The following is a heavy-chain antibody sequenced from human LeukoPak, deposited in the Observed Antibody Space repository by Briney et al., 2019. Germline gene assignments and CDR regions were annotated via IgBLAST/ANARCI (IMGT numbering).Heavy chain of an antibody. CDR3: AKSIGPYYYGSGSFPDY. V-gene: IGHV3-23*01. CDR2: ISGSGGST. Sequence: PGGSLRLSCAASGFTFSSYAMSWVRQAPGKGLEWVSAISGSGGSTYYADSVKGRFTISRDNSKNTLYLQMNSLRAEGTAVYYCAKSIGPYYYGSGSFPDYWGQGTLVTVSS. D-gene: IGHD3-10*01. CDR1: GFTFSSYA. J-gene: IGHJ4*02.